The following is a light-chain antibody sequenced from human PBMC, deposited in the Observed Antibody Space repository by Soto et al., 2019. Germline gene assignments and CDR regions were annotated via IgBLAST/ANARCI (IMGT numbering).Light chain of an antibody. Sequence: QPVLTQSPSASASLGASVTLTCTLTSGHSTYSIAWHQQRPEKGPRYLMRLNTDGSHSKGDGIPDRFSGSSSGAERYLTISSLQSEDEADYYCQTWGRDIVVFGGGTQLTVL. CDR3: QTWGRDIVV. J-gene: IGLJ2*01. CDR2: LNTDGSH. V-gene: IGLV4-69*01. CDR1: SGHSTYS.